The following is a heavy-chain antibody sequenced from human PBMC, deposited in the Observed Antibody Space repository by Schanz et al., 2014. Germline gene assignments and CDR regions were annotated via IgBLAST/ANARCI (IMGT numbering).Heavy chain of an antibody. J-gene: IGHJ4*02. CDR1: GFSLNTYG. V-gene: IGHV3-33*01. CDR3: ARTRFNHGEVDY. CDR2: IWNNGVTK. D-gene: IGHD4-17*01. Sequence: QAQLMESGGGVVQPGTSLILSCSVSGFSLNTYGIHWFRQPAGKGLEWVAVIWNNGVTKYYADSVRGRFTISRDRFKNTPYHRMSSLRAEATAVYYCARTRFNHGEVDYWGQGTLVTVSS.